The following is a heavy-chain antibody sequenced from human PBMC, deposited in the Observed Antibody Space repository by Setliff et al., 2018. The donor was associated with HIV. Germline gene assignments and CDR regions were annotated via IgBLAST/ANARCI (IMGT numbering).Heavy chain of an antibody. J-gene: IGHJ6*03. CDR3: ALTGHRLLRGYMDV. V-gene: IGHV4-4*07. D-gene: IGHD2-15*01. CDR1: GGSISYHY. CDR2: IYISGST. Sequence: SETLSLTCTVSGGSISYHYWSWIRQPAGKGLEWIGHIYISGSTNYNPSLKSRVSMSVDPSKKHFSLNLKSVTAADTAVYYCALTGHRLLRGYMDVWGKGTTVTVSS.